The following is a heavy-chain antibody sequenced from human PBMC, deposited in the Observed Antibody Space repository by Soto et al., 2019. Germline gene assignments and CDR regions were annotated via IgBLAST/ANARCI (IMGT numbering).Heavy chain of an antibody. CDR2: ISYDGSNK. V-gene: IGHV3-30-3*01. CDR3: ARGPPIVVVTEPFDY. J-gene: IGHJ4*02. Sequence: QVQLVESGGGVVQPGRSLRLSCAASGFTFSSYAMHWVRQAPGKGLEWVAVISYDGSNKYYADSVKGRFTISRDNSKNTLYLQMNSLRAEDTAVYYCARGPPIVVVTEPFDYWGQGTLVTVSS. CDR1: GFTFSSYA. D-gene: IGHD2-21*02.